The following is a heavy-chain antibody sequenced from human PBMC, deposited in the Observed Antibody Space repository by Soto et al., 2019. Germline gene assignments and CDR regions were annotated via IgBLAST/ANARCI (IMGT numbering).Heavy chain of an antibody. V-gene: IGHV3-33*08. J-gene: IGHJ5*02. D-gene: IGHD6-13*01. Sequence: PGGSLRLSCVGSGFIFSNNGMHWVRQTPGKGLEWVAFMSYDGSDTFYADSVKGRFTISRDNSKNQFSLKLSSVTAADTAVYYCAGSSWHNWFDPWGQGTLVTVSS. CDR3: AGSSWHNWFDP. CDR1: GFIFSNNG. CDR2: MSYDGSDT.